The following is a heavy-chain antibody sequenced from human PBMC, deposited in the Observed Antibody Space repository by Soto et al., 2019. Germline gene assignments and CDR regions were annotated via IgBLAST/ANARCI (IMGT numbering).Heavy chain of an antibody. CDR2: ITGGGHT. J-gene: IGHJ3*02. Sequence: EVQVLESGGGLVQPGGSLRLSCSASGFTFNDINWVRQAPGKGLEWISRITGGGHTDYVDSVKGRFTISRVNSKNTGYLQMNSLRVDDTAVYYCVKDRSGWGSFDIWGQGTVVTVSS. D-gene: IGHD3-16*01. V-gene: IGHV3-23*01. CDR1: GFTFND. CDR3: VKDRSGWGSFDI.